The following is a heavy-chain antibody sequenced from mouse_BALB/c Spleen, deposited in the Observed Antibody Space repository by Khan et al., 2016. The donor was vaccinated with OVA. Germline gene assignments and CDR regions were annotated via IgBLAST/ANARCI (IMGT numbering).Heavy chain of an antibody. CDR2: ISDGGSYI. CDR1: GFTFSDYY. CDR3: ARGGYGAFGY. V-gene: IGHV5-4*02. Sequence: EVELVESGGGLVKPGGSLKLSCEASGFTFSDYYMYWVRQSPAKRLEWVATISDGGSYIYYPDRVKGRFTISRDKAKNNLYLQMSSLQSEDTAMYYCARGGYGAFGYWGQGTLVTVSA. J-gene: IGHJ3*01. D-gene: IGHD2-14*01.